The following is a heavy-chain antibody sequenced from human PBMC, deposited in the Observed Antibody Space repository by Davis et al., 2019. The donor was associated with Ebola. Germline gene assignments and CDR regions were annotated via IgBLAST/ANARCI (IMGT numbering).Heavy chain of an antibody. CDR3: ARDVPFRGPFDS. CDR2: VYNKGDT. D-gene: IGHD6-25*01. Sequence: GESLKISCAASGFTVRSNYMSRVRQAPGKGLEWVSNVYNKGDTFYADSVRDRFTIPKDSSENTLFLQMNRLRVEDTAVYYCARDVPFRGPFDSWGLGTPVIVSS. CDR1: GFTVRSNY. J-gene: IGHJ4*02. V-gene: IGHV3-66*01.